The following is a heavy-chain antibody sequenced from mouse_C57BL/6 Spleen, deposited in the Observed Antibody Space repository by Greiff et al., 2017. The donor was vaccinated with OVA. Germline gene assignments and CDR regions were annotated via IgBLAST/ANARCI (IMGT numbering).Heavy chain of an antibody. J-gene: IGHJ2*01. V-gene: IGHV1-54*01. CDR2: INPGSGGT. Sequence: VQLQQSGAELVRPGTSVKVSCKASGYAFTNYLIEWVKQRPGQGLEWIGVINPGSGGTNYNEKFKGKATLTADKSSSTAYMQLSSLTSEVSAVYFCARTGYGSSSYYFDYWGQGTTLTVSS. D-gene: IGHD1-1*01. CDR1: GYAFTNYL. CDR3: ARTGYGSSSYYFDY.